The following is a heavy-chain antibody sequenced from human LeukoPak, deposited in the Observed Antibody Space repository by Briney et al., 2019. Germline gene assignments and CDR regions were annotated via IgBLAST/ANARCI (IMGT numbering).Heavy chain of an antibody. CDR2: IIPTFGTA. CDR3: ARGRTTVTMHYWFDP. Sequence: SVKVSCKASGGTFSSYAISWVRQAPGQGLEWMGGIIPTFGTANYAQKFQGRVTITTDESTSTAYMELSSLRSEDTAVYYCARGRTTVTMHYWFDPWGQGTLVTVSS. D-gene: IGHD4-17*01. CDR1: GGTFSSYA. J-gene: IGHJ5*02. V-gene: IGHV1-69*05.